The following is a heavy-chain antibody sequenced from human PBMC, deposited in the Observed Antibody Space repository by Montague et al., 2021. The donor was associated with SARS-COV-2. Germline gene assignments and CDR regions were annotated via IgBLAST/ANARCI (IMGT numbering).Heavy chain of an antibody. V-gene: IGHV4-61*02. J-gene: IGHJ4*02. CDR1: GASISTGIYY. CDR2: IRTTGHT. Sequence: TLSLTCTVSGASISTGIYYWSWIRQPAGKGLEWTGRIRTTGHTDYNSSLGSRVFMSEDTSTNQFSLSLTSVTAADTAVYFCARFGSGTVEFDLWGQGTLVTVSS. D-gene: IGHD1-26*01. CDR3: ARFGSGTVEFDL.